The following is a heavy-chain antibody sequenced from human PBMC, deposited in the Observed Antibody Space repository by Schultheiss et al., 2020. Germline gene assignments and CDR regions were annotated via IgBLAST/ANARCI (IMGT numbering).Heavy chain of an antibody. J-gene: IGHJ4*02. CDR3: AKRVSDY. V-gene: IGHV4-34*01. CDR2: INHSGST. Sequence: SQTLSLTCAVYGGSFSGYYWSWIRQPPGKGLEWIGEINHSGSTYYNPSLKSRVTISVDTSKNQFSLKLSSVTAADTAVYYCAKRVSDYWGQGTLVTVSS. CDR1: GGSFSGYY.